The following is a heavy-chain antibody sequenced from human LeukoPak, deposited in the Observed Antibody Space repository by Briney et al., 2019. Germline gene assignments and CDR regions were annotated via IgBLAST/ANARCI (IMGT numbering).Heavy chain of an antibody. J-gene: IGHJ5*02. D-gene: IGHD3-10*01. Sequence: ASVKVSCKASGYTFTSYGISWVRQAPGQGLEWMGWISAYNGNTNYAQKLQGRVTVTTDTSTSTAYMELRSLRSDDTAVYYCARVVWFGELLPPFDPWGQGTLVTVSS. V-gene: IGHV1-18*01. CDR1: GYTFTSYG. CDR3: ARVVWFGELLPPFDP. CDR2: ISAYNGNT.